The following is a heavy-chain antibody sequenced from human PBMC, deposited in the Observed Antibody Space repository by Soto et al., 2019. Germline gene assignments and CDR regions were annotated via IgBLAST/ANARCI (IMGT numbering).Heavy chain of an antibody. J-gene: IGHJ4*02. CDR2: IRSKAYGGTT. V-gene: IGHV3-49*03. Sequence: GGSLRLSCTASGFTFGDYAMSWFRQAPGKGLEWVGFIRSKAYGGTTEYAASVKGRFTISRDDSKSIAYLQMNSLKTEDTAVYYCTRVLYYDFWSGYYDFDYWGQGTLVTVSS. D-gene: IGHD3-3*01. CDR3: TRVLYYDFWSGYYDFDY. CDR1: GFTFGDYA.